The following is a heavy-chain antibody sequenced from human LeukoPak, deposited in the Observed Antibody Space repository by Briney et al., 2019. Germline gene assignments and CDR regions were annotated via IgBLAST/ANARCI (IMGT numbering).Heavy chain of an antibody. CDR3: ARADASGSKRWFDP. J-gene: IGHJ5*02. CDR2: ISYSGST. CDR1: SGSISSHY. Sequence: PSETLSLTCTVSSGSISSHYWSWIRQPPGKGLEWVGYISYSGSTNYNPSLKSRVTISIDTSRTQFSVKLTSVTAADTALYYCARADASGSKRWFDPWGQGILVIVSS. V-gene: IGHV4-59*11. D-gene: IGHD3-10*01.